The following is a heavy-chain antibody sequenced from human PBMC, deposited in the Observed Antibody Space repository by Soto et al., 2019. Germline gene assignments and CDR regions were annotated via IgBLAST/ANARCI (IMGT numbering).Heavy chain of an antibody. CDR2: IYHSGST. Sequence: TLSLTCAASGGSFTSGGYSWSWIRQPPGKSLEWIEYIYHSGSTNYNPSIKSRVTISVDRSKNQFSLKLSSVNAADTAVYYCDRAGDFGGGDSFDYWGQGTLVTVSS. V-gene: IGHV4-30-2*01. D-gene: IGHD2-21*01. CDR1: GGSFTSGGYS. CDR3: DRAGDFGGGDSFDY. J-gene: IGHJ4*02.